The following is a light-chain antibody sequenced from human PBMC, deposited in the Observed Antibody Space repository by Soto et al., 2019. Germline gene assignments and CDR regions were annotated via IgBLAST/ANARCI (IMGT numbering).Light chain of an antibody. V-gene: IGKV3-15*01. J-gene: IGKJ4*01. CDR3: QQYNNWSPLT. CDR1: QSISRY. CDR2: DAS. Sequence: EKVMTQSPATLSVSPGERTTLSCRASQSISRYLAWYQQKPGQAPRLLMYDASTRATAIPARFSGSGSGTEFTLTISSLQSEDFAVYYCQQYNNWSPLTFGGGTKVDIK.